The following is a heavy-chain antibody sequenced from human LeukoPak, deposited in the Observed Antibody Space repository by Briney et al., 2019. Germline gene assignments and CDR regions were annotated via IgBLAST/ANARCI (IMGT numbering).Heavy chain of an antibody. V-gene: IGHV1-69*05. Sequence: VASVKVSCKASGGTFSSYAISWVRQAPGQGLEWMGGIVPIFGTANYAQKFQGRVTITTDESTSTAYMELSSLRSEDTAVYYCAIGYCSRTSCYLPDYWGQGTLVTVSS. J-gene: IGHJ4*02. CDR2: IVPIFGTA. CDR1: GGTFSSYA. CDR3: AIGYCSRTSCYLPDY. D-gene: IGHD2-2*01.